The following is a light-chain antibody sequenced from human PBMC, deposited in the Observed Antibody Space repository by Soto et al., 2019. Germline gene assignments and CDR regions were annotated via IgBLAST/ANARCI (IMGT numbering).Light chain of an antibody. V-gene: IGKV3-20*01. Sequence: EIVLTQSPGTMYLSPGERATLSCRASQSVSSSSLAWYQQKRGQAPRLLIHDASSRATGIPARFSGSGSGTDFTLTISSLEPEDFAVYYCQQYNNWPTWTFGQGTKVDIK. CDR3: QQYNNWPTWT. CDR2: DAS. J-gene: IGKJ1*01. CDR1: QSVSSSS.